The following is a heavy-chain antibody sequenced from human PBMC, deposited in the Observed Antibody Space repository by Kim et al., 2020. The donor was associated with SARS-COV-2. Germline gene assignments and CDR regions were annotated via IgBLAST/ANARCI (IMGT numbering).Heavy chain of an antibody. V-gene: IGHV1-46*01. Sequence: YAQKFQGRVTMTRDRSTSTVYRGLSSRRLEDTAVYYCARDGEGGGLFGYWGQGTLVTVSS. D-gene: IGHD3-10*01. J-gene: IGHJ4*02. CDR3: ARDGEGGGLFGY.